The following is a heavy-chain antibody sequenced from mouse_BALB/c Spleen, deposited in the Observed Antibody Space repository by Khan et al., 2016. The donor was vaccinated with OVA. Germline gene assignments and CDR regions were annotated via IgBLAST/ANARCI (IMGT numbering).Heavy chain of an antibody. Sequence: LVKTGASVKISCKASGYSFTGYYIHWVKQSHGKSLEWIGFISCYNGATGYNQKFKGKAAFTVDTSSSTAYLQFSSLTSEDSAVFYCARDGYYYALVYWGQGTSVIVSS. V-gene: IGHV1S34*01. CDR1: GYSFTGYY. CDR3: ARDGYYYALVY. J-gene: IGHJ4*01. D-gene: IGHD2-3*01. CDR2: ISCYNGAT.